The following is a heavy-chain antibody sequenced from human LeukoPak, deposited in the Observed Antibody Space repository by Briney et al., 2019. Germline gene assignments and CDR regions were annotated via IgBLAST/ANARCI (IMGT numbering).Heavy chain of an antibody. CDR1: GYTFTSYG. CDR3: ARGATGKNSNDAFDI. J-gene: IGHJ3*02. D-gene: IGHD3-10*01. V-gene: IGHV1-18*01. Sequence: GASVKVSCKASGYTFTSYGISWVRQAPGQGLEWMGWISAYNGNTNYAQKLQGRVTMTTDTSTSTAYMELRSLRSDDTAVYYCARGATGKNSNDAFDIWGQGTMVTVSS. CDR2: ISAYNGNT.